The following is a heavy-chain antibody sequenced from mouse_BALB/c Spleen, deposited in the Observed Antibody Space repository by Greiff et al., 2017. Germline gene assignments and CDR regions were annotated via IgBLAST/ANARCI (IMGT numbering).Heavy chain of an antibody. CDR3: ARFGYDYDAMDY. CDR2: IDPANGNT. V-gene: IGHV14-3*02. Sequence: EVKLVESGAELVKPGASVKLSCTASGFNIKDTYMHWVKQRPEQGLEWIGRIDPANGNTKYDPKFQGKATITADTSSNTAYLQLSSLTSEDTAVYYCARFGYDYDAMDYWGQGTSVTVSS. CDR1: GFNIKDTY. J-gene: IGHJ4*01. D-gene: IGHD2-2*01.